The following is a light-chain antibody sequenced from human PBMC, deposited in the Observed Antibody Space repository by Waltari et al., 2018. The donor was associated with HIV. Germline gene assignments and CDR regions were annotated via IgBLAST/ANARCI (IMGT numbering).Light chain of an antibody. CDR2: KDK. CDR1: VLPNQY. V-gene: IGLV3-25*03. J-gene: IGLJ2*01. Sequence: SFELTQPPSLSVSPGQTARITCYGDVLPNQYVSWYRLKPGQAPINLIYKDKERPSGIAERISASTSGTTVTLTISGAQAEDEADYICSSTDSSGTVVFGGGTRLTVL. CDR3: SSTDSSGTVV.